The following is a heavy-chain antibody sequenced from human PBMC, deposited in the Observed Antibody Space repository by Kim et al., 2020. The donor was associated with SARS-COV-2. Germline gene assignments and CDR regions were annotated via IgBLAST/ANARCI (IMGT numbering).Heavy chain of an antibody. CDR3: ARVDGYAFNRYYYYYMDV. D-gene: IGHD5-12*01. Sequence: GGSLRLSCAASGFTFSSYSMNWVRQAPGKGLEWVSSISSSSSYIYYADSVKGRFTISRDNAKNSLYLQMNSLRAEDTAVYYCARVDGYAFNRYYYYYMDVWGKGTTVTVSS. CDR2: ISSSSSYI. CDR1: GFTFSSYS. V-gene: IGHV3-21*01. J-gene: IGHJ6*03.